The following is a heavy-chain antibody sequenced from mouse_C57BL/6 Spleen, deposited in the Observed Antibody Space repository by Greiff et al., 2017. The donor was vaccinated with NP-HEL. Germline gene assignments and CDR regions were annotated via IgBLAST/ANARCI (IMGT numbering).Heavy chain of an antibody. J-gene: IGHJ3*01. CDR2: IYPSDSET. V-gene: IGHV1-61*01. CDR3: ARQLRREFAY. D-gene: IGHD3-2*02. Sequence: VQLQQPGAELVRPGSSVKLSCKASGYTFTSYWMDWVKQRPGQGLEWIGNIYPSDSETHYNQKFKDKATLTVDKSSSTAYMQLSSLTSEDSAVYYCARQLRREFAYWGQGTLVTVSA. CDR1: GYTFTSYW.